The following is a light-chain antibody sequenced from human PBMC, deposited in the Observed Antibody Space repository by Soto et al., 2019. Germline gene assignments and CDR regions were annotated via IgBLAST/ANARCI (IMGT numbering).Light chain of an antibody. CDR1: QSVLYSSNNKNC. J-gene: IGKJ4*01. V-gene: IGKV4-1*01. Sequence: DIVMIQSPDSLAVSLGERATINCKSSQSVLYSSNNKNCLAWYQQKAGQPPKLLIYWASTRESGVPDRFSGSGSGTDFTLTISSLQAEDAAVYYCQLYYSQPVPFGGGTKVEIK. CDR3: QLYYSQPVP. CDR2: WAS.